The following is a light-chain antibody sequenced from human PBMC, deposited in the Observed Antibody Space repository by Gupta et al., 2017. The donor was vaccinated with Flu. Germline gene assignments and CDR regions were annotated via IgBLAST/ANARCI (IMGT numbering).Light chain of an antibody. Sequence: EIVLTQSPATLSLSPGEGATLSGRASQSVSSYLAWYQQKPGQAPRLLIYDASNRATGIPARFSGSGSGTDFTLTISSLEPEDFALYYCQQRGNCPSTFGQGTKMEIK. CDR3: QQRGNCPST. J-gene: IGKJ2*01. V-gene: IGKV3-11*01. CDR2: DAS. CDR1: QSVSSY.